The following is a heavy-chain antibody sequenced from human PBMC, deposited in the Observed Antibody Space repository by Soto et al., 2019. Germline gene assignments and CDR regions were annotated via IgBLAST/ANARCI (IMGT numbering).Heavy chain of an antibody. J-gene: IGHJ3*02. CDR1: GYTFASYA. V-gene: IGHV1-18*01. CDR2: ISAYNGNT. CDR3: ARDRVVAVAGTFDAFDI. Sequence: ASVKVSCKASGYTFASYAISWMRQAPGQGLEWMGWISAYNGNTNYAQKLQGRVTMTTDTSTSTAYMELRSLRSDDTAVYYCARDRVVAVAGTFDAFDIWGQGTMVTVSS. D-gene: IGHD6-19*01.